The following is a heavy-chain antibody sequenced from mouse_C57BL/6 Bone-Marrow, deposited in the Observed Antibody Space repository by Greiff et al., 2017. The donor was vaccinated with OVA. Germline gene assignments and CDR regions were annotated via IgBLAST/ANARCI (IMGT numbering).Heavy chain of an antibody. CDR3: ARAPYGYDGYYFDY. Sequence: EVKLMESGGGLVKPGGSLKLSCAASGFTFSSYAMSWVRQTPEKRLEWVATISDGGSYTYYPDNVKGRFTISRDNAKNNLYLQMSHLKSEDTAMYYCARAPYGYDGYYFDYWGQGTTLTVSS. V-gene: IGHV5-4*03. D-gene: IGHD2-2*01. J-gene: IGHJ2*01. CDR2: ISDGGSYT. CDR1: GFTFSSYA.